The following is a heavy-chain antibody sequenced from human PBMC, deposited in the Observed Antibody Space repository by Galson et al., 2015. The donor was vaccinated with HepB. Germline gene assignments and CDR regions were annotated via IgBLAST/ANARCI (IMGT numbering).Heavy chain of an antibody. V-gene: IGHV3-30*02. J-gene: IGHJ4*02. D-gene: IGHD5-12*01. CDR2: IRYDGSNE. CDR1: GFTFSSYG. CDR3: AKGGGYDQGYYFDY. Sequence: SLRLSCAASGFTFSSYGMHWVRQAPGKGLEWVAFIRYDGSNEYYADSVKGRFTISRDNSKNTLYLQMNSLRAEDTAVYYCAKGGGYDQGYYFDYWGQGTLVTVSS.